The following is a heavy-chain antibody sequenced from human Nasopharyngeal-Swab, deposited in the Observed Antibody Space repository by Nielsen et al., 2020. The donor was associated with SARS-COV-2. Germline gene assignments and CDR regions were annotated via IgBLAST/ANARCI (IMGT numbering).Heavy chain of an antibody. J-gene: IGHJ3*02. D-gene: IGHD3-10*01. CDR3: ARVREVQGVMEGPPHPQPDAFDI. CDR1: GGSISSGDYY. Sequence: SETLSLTCTVSGGSISSGDYYWSWIRQPPGKGLEWIGYIYYSGSTYYNPSLKSRVTISVDTSKNQFSLKLSSVTAADTAVYYCARVREVQGVMEGPPHPQPDAFDIWGQGTMVTVSS. CDR2: IYYSGST. V-gene: IGHV4-30-4*01.